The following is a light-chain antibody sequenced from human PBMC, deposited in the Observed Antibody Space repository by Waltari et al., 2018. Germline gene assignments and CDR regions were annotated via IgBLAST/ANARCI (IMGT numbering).Light chain of an antibody. V-gene: IGKV3-11*01. J-gene: IGKJ4*01. Sequence: EIVLTQSPATLSLSPGERATLPCGASQSVSSYLAWYQQKPGQAPRLLIYDASNRATGIPARFSGSGSGTDFTLTISSLEPEDFAVYYCQQRSNWPRLTFGGGTKVEIK. CDR2: DAS. CDR1: QSVSSY. CDR3: QQRSNWPRLT.